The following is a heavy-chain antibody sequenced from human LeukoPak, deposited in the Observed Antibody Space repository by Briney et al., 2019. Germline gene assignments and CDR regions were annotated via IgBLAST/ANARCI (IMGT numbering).Heavy chain of an antibody. Sequence: GGSLRLSCAASGFTFSSYSMNWVRQAPGKGLEWVSSISSSSSYIYYADSVKGRFTISRDNAKNSLYLQMNSLRAEDTAVYYCASPGDSSGLNAFDIWGQGTMVTVSS. CDR3: ASPGDSSGLNAFDI. V-gene: IGHV3-21*01. CDR1: GFTFSSYS. D-gene: IGHD3-22*01. CDR2: ISSSSSYI. J-gene: IGHJ3*02.